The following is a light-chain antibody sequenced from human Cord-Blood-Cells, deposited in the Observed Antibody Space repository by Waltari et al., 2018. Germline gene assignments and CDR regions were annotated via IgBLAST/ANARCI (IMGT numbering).Light chain of an antibody. CDR1: SLRSYY. J-gene: IGLJ3*02. CDR2: GKN. V-gene: IGLV3-19*01. Sequence: SSELTQDPPVSVALGQTVRITCQRDSLRSYYATSYQQKPGQATVLVIYGKNNRPSGIPDRFSGSSSGNTASLTITGAQAEDEADYYCNSRDSSGNHLVFGGGTKLTVL. CDR3: NSRDSSGNHLV.